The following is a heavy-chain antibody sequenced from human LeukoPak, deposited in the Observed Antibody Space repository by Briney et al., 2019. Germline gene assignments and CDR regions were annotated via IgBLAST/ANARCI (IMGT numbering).Heavy chain of an antibody. CDR1: GYTFTKSY. J-gene: IGHJ4*02. CDR3: ARASDGHLDY. V-gene: IGHV1-46*01. D-gene: IGHD5-24*01. Sequence: ASVKVSCKASGYTFTKSYIHWVRQAPGQRLEWMGLINPGGDNTKYAQNFQGRVTMTRDTSTSTVYMELSSLRSEDTAVYYCARASDGHLDYWGQGTLVTVSS. CDR2: INPGGDNT.